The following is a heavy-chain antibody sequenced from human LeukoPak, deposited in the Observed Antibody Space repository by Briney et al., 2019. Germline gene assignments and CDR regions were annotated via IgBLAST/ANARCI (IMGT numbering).Heavy chain of an antibody. CDR1: GFIVDDYA. Sequence: GGSLRLSCAASGFIVDDYAMYWVRQAPGKGLEWVSAISGSGGSTYYADSVKGRFTISRDNSKNTLYLQMNSLRAEDTAVYYCAKDGEIRSGSYFDYWGQGTVVTVSS. J-gene: IGHJ4*02. D-gene: IGHD3-10*01. V-gene: IGHV3-23*01. CDR3: AKDGEIRSGSYFDY. CDR2: ISGSGGST.